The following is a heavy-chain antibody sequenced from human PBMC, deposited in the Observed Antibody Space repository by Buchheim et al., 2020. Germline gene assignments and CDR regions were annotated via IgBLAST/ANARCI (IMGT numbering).Heavy chain of an antibody. J-gene: IGHJ6*02. Sequence: QVQLVQSGAEVKKPGASVKVSCKASGYTFTSYYMHWVRQAPGQGLEWMGIISPSGGSTSYAQKFQGRVTMTRDTSTSTVYMELSSLRSEDTAVYYCARDLQLGSSSRHYYYYGMDVWGQGTT. V-gene: IGHV1-46*01. CDR1: GYTFTSYY. CDR3: ARDLQLGSSSRHYYYYGMDV. CDR2: ISPSGGST. D-gene: IGHD6-13*01.